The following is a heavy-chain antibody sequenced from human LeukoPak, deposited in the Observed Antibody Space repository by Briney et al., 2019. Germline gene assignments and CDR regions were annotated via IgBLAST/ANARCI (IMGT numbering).Heavy chain of an antibody. CDR3: ARRSPTADAFDI. Sequence: GASVKVSCKASGYSFGRNAINWVRQAPGQGLEWMGWINTKTGTPTYAQGFTGRFVFSLDISVSTAYLQISSLKAEDSAIYYCARRSPTADAFDIWGQGTMVTVSS. J-gene: IGHJ3*02. CDR2: INTKTGTP. D-gene: IGHD4-11*01. CDR1: GYSFGRNA. V-gene: IGHV7-4-1*02.